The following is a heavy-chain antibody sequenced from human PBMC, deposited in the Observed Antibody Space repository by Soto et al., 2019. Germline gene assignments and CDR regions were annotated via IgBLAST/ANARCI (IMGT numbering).Heavy chain of an antibody. V-gene: IGHV1-3*01. D-gene: IGHD2-2*01. CDR1: GYTFTSYA. CDR3: ARVYCSSTSCYFRPDY. J-gene: IGHJ4*02. CDR2: INAGNGNT. Sequence: ASVKVSCKASGYTFTSYAMHWVRQAPGQRLEWMGWINAGNGNTKYSQKFQGRVTITRDTSASTAYMELSSLRSEDTAVYYCARVYCSSTSCYFRPDYWGQGTLVTVSS.